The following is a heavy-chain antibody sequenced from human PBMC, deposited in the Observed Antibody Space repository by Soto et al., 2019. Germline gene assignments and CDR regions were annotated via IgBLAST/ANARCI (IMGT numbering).Heavy chain of an antibody. CDR3: ARDGDYYDSSGYYPDY. Sequence: GGSLRLSCAASGFTVSSNYMSWVRQAPGKGLEWVSVIYSGGSTYYADSVKGRFTISRDNSKNTLYLQMNSLRAEDTAVYYCARDGDYYDSSGYYPDYWGQGTLVTVSS. CDR2: IYSGGST. D-gene: IGHD3-22*01. J-gene: IGHJ4*02. V-gene: IGHV3-53*05. CDR1: GFTVSSNY.